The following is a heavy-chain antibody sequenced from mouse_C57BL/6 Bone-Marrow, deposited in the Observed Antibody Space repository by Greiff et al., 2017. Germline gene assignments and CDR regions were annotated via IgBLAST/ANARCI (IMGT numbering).Heavy chain of an antibody. Sequence: VQLQQSGAELARPGASVKMSCKASGYTFTSYTMHWVKQRPGQGLEWIGYINPSSGYTKYNQKFKDKATLTADKSSSTAYMQLSSLTSEDSAVYYCASVNYYGRSPAWFAYWGQGTLVTVSA. CDR2: INPSSGYT. CDR3: ASVNYYGRSPAWFAY. V-gene: IGHV1-4*01. D-gene: IGHD1-1*01. CDR1: GYTFTSYT. J-gene: IGHJ3*01.